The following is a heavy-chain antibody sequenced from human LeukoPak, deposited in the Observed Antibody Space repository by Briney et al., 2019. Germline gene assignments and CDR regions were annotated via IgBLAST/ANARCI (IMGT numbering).Heavy chain of an antibody. D-gene: IGHD1-26*01. CDR2: ISSSSSYI. Sequence: GGSLRLSCAASGFTFSSYSMNWVRQAPGKGLEWVSSISSSSSYIYYPDSVKGRFTISRDNAKNSLYLQMNSLRAEDTAVYYCAREGGSYWEDFDYWGQGTLVTVSS. CDR1: GFTFSSYS. CDR3: AREGGSYWEDFDY. V-gene: IGHV3-21*01. J-gene: IGHJ4*02.